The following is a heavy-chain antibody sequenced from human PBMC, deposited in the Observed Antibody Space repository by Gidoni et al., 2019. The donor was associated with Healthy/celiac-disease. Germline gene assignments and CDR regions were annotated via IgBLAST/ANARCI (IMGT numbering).Heavy chain of an antibody. CDR3: AKSWSKRNDFWSGYYVY. D-gene: IGHD3-3*01. V-gene: IGHV3-30*18. CDR1: GFPFSSYG. Sequence: QVQLVESGGGVVKPGRSLRLSCAASGFPFSSYGMHWVRQAPGKGLEWVAVISYDGSNKYYADSVKGRFTISRDNSKNTLYLQMNSLRAEDTAVYYCAKSWSKRNDFWSGYYVYWGQGTLVTVSS. CDR2: ISYDGSNK. J-gene: IGHJ4*02.